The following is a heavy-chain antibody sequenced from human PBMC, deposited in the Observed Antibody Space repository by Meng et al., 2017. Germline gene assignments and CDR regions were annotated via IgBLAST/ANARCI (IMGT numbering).Heavy chain of an antibody. J-gene: IGHJ4*02. V-gene: IGHV3-23*01. D-gene: IGHD6-13*01. CDR2: ISGSGGST. CDR3: AKGAYSSSWYYFDY. CDR1: GFTFGDYA. Sequence: GGSLRLSCTASGFTFGDYAMSWFRQAPGKGLEWVSAISGSGGSTYYADSVKGRFTISRDNSKNTLYLQMNSLRAEDTAVYYCAKGAYSSSWYYFDYWGQGTLVTVSS.